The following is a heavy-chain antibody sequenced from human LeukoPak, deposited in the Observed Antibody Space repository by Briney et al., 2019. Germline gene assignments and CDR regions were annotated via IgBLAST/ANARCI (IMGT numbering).Heavy chain of an antibody. CDR2: IYYSGST. J-gene: IGHJ4*02. D-gene: IGHD5-12*01. V-gene: IGHV4-59*08. Sequence: MPSETLSLTCTVSGGSISSYYWSWIRQPPGKGLEWIGYIYYSGSTNYNPSLKSRVTISVDTSKNQFSLKLSSVTAADTAVYYCARFSGYDYYFDYWGQGTLVTVSS. CDR1: GGSISSYY. CDR3: ARFSGYDYYFDY.